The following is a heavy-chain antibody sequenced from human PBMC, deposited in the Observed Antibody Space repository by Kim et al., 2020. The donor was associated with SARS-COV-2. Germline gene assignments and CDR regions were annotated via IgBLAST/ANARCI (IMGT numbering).Heavy chain of an antibody. Sequence: TANYAQKFQGRVTITADESTSTAYMELSSLRSEDTAVYYCARTTTIFCHPWGQGTLVTVSS. CDR2: TA. CDR3: ARTTTIFCHP. D-gene: IGHD3-9*01. J-gene: IGHJ5*02. V-gene: IGHV1-69*01.